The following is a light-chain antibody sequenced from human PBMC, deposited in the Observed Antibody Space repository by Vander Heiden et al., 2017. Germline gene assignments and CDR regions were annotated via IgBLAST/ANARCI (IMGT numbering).Light chain of an antibody. CDR1: NIGSKS. Sequence: SYVLTQPPSVSVAPGQTARITCGGNNIGSKSVHWYQQKPGQDTVRVVVEDSDRPSGIPERFSGYNAGNTATLKISRVEAGDEADDYWQVSDSSSDQLVFGGGTKLTVL. CDR2: EDS. J-gene: IGLJ2*01. CDR3: QVSDSSSDQLV. V-gene: IGLV3-21*02.